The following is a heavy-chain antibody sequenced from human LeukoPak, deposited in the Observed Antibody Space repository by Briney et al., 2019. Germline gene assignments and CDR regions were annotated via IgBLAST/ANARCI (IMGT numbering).Heavy chain of an antibody. J-gene: IGHJ6*03. Sequence: GGSLRLSCEASGLAFRNFAMSWVRQAPGKGLEWVSGVTGSGGSSYCADSVKGRFTISRDNAKNALYLQMNSLRADDTALYYCAKMKGQRLNDYCMDVWGKGTTVTVSS. CDR1: GLAFRNFA. CDR3: AKMKGQRLNDYCMDV. V-gene: IGHV3-23*01. CDR2: VTGSGGSS.